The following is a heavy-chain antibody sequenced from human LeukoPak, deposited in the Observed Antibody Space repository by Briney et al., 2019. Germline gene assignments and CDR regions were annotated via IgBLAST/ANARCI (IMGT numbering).Heavy chain of an antibody. CDR1: GFTFSSYS. Sequence: GGSLRLSCAASGFTFSSYSMNWVRQAPGKGLEWVSSISSSSSYIYYADSVKGRFTISRDNAKNSLYLQMNSLRAEDTAVYYCARDALVARGTRTMNQNWFDPWGQGTLVTVSS. J-gene: IGHJ5*02. V-gene: IGHV3-21*01. D-gene: IGHD3-10*01. CDR3: ARDALVARGTRTMNQNWFDP. CDR2: ISSSSSYI.